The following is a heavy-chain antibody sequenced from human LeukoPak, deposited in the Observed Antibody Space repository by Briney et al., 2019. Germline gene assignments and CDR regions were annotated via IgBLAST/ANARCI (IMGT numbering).Heavy chain of an antibody. CDR2: LGTAGDT. J-gene: IGHJ6*02. CDR1: GFTLSSYD. V-gene: IGHV3-13*01. Sequence: PGGSLRLSCAASGFTLSSYDMHWVRQAPGKGLEWVSVLGTAGDTHYPDSAKGRFTISREDAKNSLYLQMNSLRAGDTAVYYCARAGYSGYDSKYYYVMDVWGQGTTVTVSS. D-gene: IGHD5-12*01. CDR3: ARAGYSGYDSKYYYVMDV.